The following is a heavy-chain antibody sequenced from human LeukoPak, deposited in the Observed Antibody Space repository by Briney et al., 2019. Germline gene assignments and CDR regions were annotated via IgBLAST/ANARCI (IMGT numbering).Heavy chain of an antibody. CDR3: VKEYHSRGFRAYFDY. CDR1: KFTFSHYG. V-gene: IGHV3-30*18. Sequence: PGGSLRLSCTASKFTFSHYGMQWVRQAPGKGLEWVAVISSDGSIKVYADSVKGRFTLSRDNSINTVDLQMNSLRAEDTAVYYCVKEYHSRGFRAYFDYWGQGTLVTVSS. D-gene: IGHD5-24*01. J-gene: IGHJ4*02. CDR2: ISSDGSIK.